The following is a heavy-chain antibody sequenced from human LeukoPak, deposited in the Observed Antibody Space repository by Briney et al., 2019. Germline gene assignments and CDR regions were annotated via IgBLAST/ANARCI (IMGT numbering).Heavy chain of an antibody. CDR2: INSDGINT. CDR1: GFTFSISA. Sequence: GGSLRLSCAASGFTFSISAMSWVRQAPGKGLVWVSRINSDGINTSYADSVKGRFTISRDDAKNTLNLQMNSLRAEDTAVYYCARDLGQYYDTSDNRFDPWGQGTLVTVSS. J-gene: IGHJ5*02. V-gene: IGHV3-74*01. CDR3: ARDLGQYYDTSDNRFDP. D-gene: IGHD3-22*01.